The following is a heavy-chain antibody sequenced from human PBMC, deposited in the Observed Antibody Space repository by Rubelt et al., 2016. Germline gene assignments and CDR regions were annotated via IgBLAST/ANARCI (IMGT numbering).Heavy chain of an antibody. Sequence: IYYSGSTNYNPSLKSRVTISVDTSKNQFSLKLSSVTAADTAVYYCARGPYGSGSYLGRRTGPQYYYGMDVWGQGTTVTVSS. CDR3: ARGPYGSGSYLGRRTGPQYYYGMDV. D-gene: IGHD3-10*01. J-gene: IGHJ6*02. V-gene: IGHV4-59*09. CDR2: IYYSGST.